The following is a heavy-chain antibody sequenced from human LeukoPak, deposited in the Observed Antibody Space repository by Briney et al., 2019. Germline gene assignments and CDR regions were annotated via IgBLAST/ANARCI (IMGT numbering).Heavy chain of an antibody. V-gene: IGHV4-4*09. J-gene: IGHJ6*03. Sequence: SETLSLTCTVSGGSVSSYYWTWIRQPPGKGLEWIGYIYTSGGTNYNPSLSRRVTISVDTSKNQFSLILSSMTAADTAVYYCARRHHYYYYMDVWGKGTTVTVSS. CDR1: GGSVSSYY. CDR2: IYTSGGT. CDR3: ARRHHYYYYMDV.